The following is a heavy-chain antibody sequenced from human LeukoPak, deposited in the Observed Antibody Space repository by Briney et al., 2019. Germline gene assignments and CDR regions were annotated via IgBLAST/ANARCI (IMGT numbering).Heavy chain of an antibody. CDR1: GFTFSSYA. D-gene: IGHD5-18*01. J-gene: IGHJ4*02. V-gene: IGHV3-30-3*01. Sequence: PGGSLRLSCAVSGFTFSSYAMQRVRQAPGKGREWLAVISYDGSNKYYADSVKGRFTISRDNSKNTLYLQMNSLRAEDTAVYYCAREAGYSYGYFDYWGQGTLVTVSS. CDR2: ISYDGSNK. CDR3: AREAGYSYGYFDY.